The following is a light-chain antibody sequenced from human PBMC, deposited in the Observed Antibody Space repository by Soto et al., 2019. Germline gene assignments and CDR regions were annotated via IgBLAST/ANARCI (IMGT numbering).Light chain of an antibody. CDR1: KLGDKF. V-gene: IGLV3-1*01. Sequence: YELTQPPSVSVSPGQTASITCSGEKLGDKFAWWYQQKPGQSPVLVISQDNKRPSGIPERFSGSNSGNTATLTISGTQAMDEADYYCQAWDSNTNYVFGSGTKVTVL. CDR3: QAWDSNTNYV. J-gene: IGLJ1*01. CDR2: QDN.